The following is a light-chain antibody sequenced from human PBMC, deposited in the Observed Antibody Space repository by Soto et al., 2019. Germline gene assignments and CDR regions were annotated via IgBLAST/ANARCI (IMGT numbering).Light chain of an antibody. Sequence: EIVMTQSPATLSVSPGERATLSCRASQSISSNLAWYQQRPGQPPRLLIYGASTRATGIPARFSGSGSGTEFTLTISSLQSEDSAVYYCQQSSNWPRTFGQGTKVDIK. CDR3: QQSSNWPRT. V-gene: IGKV3-15*01. CDR1: QSISSN. J-gene: IGKJ1*01. CDR2: GAS.